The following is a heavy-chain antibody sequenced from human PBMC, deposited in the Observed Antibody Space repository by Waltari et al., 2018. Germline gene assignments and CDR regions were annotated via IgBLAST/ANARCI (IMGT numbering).Heavy chain of an antibody. Sequence: QVQLQESGPGLVKPSGTLSLTCAVSGGSISSSNWWSWVRQPPGKGLEWIGEIYHSGSTNYNPSLKSRVTISVDKSKNQFSLKLSSVTAADTAVYYCARATRGDFWSGRTGPFDYWGQGTLVTVSS. CDR1: GGSISSSNW. D-gene: IGHD3-3*01. J-gene: IGHJ4*02. CDR2: IYHSGST. CDR3: ARATRGDFWSGRTGPFDY. V-gene: IGHV4-4*02.